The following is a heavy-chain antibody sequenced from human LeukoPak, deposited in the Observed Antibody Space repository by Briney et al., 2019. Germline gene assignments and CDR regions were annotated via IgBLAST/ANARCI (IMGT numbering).Heavy chain of an antibody. V-gene: IGHV3-30*04. J-gene: IGHJ4*02. CDR3: AKDSSGWFFDY. D-gene: IGHD6-19*01. CDR2: ISYDGSNK. Sequence: GGSLRLSCAASGFTFGSYAMHWVRQAPGKGLEWVAVISYDGSNKYYADSVKGRFTISRDNSKNTLYLQMNSLRAEDTALYYCAKDSSGWFFDYWGQGTLVTVSS. CDR1: GFTFGSYA.